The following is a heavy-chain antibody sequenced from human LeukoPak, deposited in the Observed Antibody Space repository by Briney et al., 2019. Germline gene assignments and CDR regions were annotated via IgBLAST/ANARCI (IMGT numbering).Heavy chain of an antibody. V-gene: IGHV3-15*01. CDR1: GFTFSSAW. CDR3: TTDPRH. Sequence: GGSLRLSCAASGFTFSSAWMSWVRQAPGKGLEWVGRIYSKKAGGTTDYAAPVKGRFTISRDDSKSMVYLQLNGLKTEDTAVYYCTTDPRHWGQGTLVTVSS. J-gene: IGHJ4*02. CDR2: IYSKKAGGTT.